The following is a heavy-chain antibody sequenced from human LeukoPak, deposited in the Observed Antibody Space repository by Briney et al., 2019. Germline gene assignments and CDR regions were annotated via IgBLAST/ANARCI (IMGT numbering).Heavy chain of an antibody. CDR3: ARSFFQWNYGSCLDS. Sequence: GGSLRLSCAASGFSFSNYVMQWVRQVPGKGLEWVALIAHDGSNKYYADSVKGRFTISRDNSRSILYLQMNSLRPEDTAVYSCARSFFQWNYGSCLDSWGQGTLVIVSS. V-gene: IGHV3-30*03. J-gene: IGHJ4*02. CDR2: IAHDGSNK. D-gene: IGHD1-7*01. CDR1: GFSFSNYV.